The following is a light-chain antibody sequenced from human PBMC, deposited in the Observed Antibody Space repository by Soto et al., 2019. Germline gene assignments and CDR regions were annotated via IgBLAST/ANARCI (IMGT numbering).Light chain of an antibody. Sequence: EIVMTQSPATLSVSPGERATLSCRASQSVSYNLDWYQQKPGQAPRLLVYGLSTRATGIPARFSSSGSGTEFTLTISSMQSEDFAIYYCQQYNAWPRTFGPGTRVDFK. V-gene: IGKV3D-15*01. J-gene: IGKJ3*01. CDR3: QQYNAWPRT. CDR2: GLS. CDR1: QSVSYN.